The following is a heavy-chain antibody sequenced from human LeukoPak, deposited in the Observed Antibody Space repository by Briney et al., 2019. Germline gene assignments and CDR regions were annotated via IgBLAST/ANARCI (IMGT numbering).Heavy chain of an antibody. V-gene: IGHV4-61*08. Sequence: SETLSLTCTVSGGSISSGGYYWSWIRQPPGKGLEWIGYIYYSGSTNYNPSLKSRVTISVDTSKNQFSLKLSSVTAADTAVYYCARELSGLTNWFDPWGQGTLVTVSS. CDR2: IYYSGST. CDR3: ARELSGLTNWFDP. CDR1: GGSISSGGYY. D-gene: IGHD2/OR15-2a*01. J-gene: IGHJ5*02.